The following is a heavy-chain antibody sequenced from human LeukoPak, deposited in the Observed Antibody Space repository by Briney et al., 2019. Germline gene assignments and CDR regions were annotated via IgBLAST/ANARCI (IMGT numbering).Heavy chain of an antibody. Sequence: SETLSLTCTVSGGSISSHYWSWIRQPPGKGQEWIGYIYYSGSTNYNPSLKSRVTISVDTSKNQFSLKLSSVTAADTAVYYCARWTTVTTAVDYWGQGTLVTVSS. D-gene: IGHD4-11*01. V-gene: IGHV4-59*11. CDR1: GGSISSHY. J-gene: IGHJ4*02. CDR3: ARWTTVTTAVDY. CDR2: IYYSGST.